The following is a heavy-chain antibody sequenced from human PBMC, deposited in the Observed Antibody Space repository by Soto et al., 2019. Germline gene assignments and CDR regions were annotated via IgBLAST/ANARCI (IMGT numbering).Heavy chain of an antibody. Sequence: QITLKESGPTVVKPTQTLTLTCTFSGFSLTTSGLGVGWIRQPQGKALEWLALIYWDDDKRYSPSLKRRLTITKDTSKSQVALTLTDMDPVDTGTYYCAYRPSRYFDISSYFAYWGQGTLVTVSS. CDR3: AYRPSRYFDISSYFAY. J-gene: IGHJ4*02. V-gene: IGHV2-5*02. CDR1: GFSLTTSGLG. CDR2: IYWDDDK. D-gene: IGHD3-22*01.